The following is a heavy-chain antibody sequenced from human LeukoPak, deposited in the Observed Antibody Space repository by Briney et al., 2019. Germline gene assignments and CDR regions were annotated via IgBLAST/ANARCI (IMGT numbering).Heavy chain of an antibody. CDR2: ISFDGKTK. J-gene: IGHJ4*02. V-gene: IGHV3-30*18. CDR1: GFTFSSYG. CDR3: AKEMSSCNIDH. D-gene: IGHD2/OR15-2a*01. Sequence: GGSLRLSCAASGFTFSSYGMHWVRQAPGKGLEWVAVISFDGKTKYYTDSVKGRFTISRDNSKNTLYLQMNSLRAEDTAVYYCAKEMSSCNIDHCGQGTLVTVSS.